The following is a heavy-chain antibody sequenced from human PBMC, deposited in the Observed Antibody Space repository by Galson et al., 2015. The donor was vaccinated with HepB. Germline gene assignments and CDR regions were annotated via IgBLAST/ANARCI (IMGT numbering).Heavy chain of an antibody. CDR2: IIPIFGTA. CDR1: GGTFSSYA. D-gene: IGHD6-19*01. J-gene: IGHJ3*02. CDR3: ARLNGDSASSGWYAPRDAFDI. Sequence: SVKVSCKASGGTFSSYAISWVRQAPGQGLEWMGGIIPIFGTANYAQKFQGRVTITADESTSTAYMELSSLRSEDTAVYYCARLNGDSASSGWYAPRDAFDIWGQGTMVTVSS. V-gene: IGHV1-69*13.